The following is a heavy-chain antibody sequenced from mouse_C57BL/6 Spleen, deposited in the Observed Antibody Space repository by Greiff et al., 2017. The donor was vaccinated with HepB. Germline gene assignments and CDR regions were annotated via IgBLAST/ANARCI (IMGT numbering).Heavy chain of an antibody. CDR1: GFTFSDYG. CDR3: PRDPYYYGSSDYAMDY. Sequence: EVKLVESGGGLVKPGGSLKLSCAASGFTFSDYGMHWVRQAPEKGLEWVAYISSGSSTIYYADTVKGRFTISRDNAKNTLFLQMTSLRSEDTAMYYCPRDPYYYGSSDYAMDYGGQGTSVTVSS. V-gene: IGHV5-17*01. J-gene: IGHJ4*01. CDR2: ISSGSSTI. D-gene: IGHD1-1*01.